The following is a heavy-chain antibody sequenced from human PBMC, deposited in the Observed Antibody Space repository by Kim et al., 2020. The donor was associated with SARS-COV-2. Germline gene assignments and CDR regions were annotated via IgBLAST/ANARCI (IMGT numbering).Heavy chain of an antibody. D-gene: IGHD5-12*01. Sequence: NPSSQSRVTISVDTSKNQFSLKLSSVPAADTAVYYCARVEDGYNLGWFDPWGQGTLVTVSS. J-gene: IGHJ5*02. V-gene: IGHV4-39*01. CDR3: ARVEDGYNLGWFDP.